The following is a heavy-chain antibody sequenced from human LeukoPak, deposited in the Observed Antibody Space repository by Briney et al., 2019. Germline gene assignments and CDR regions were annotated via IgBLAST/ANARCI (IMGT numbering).Heavy chain of an antibody. CDR2: INPNSGGT. Sequence: ASVKVSCKASGYTFTGYYMHWVRQAPGQGLEWMGWINPNSGGTNYAQKFQGRVTMTRDTSISTAYMELSRLRSDDTAVYYCARDALQLRLGELSLYHWGQATLVTVSS. D-gene: IGHD3-16*02. V-gene: IGHV1-2*02. J-gene: IGHJ5*02. CDR3: ARDALQLRLGELSLYH. CDR1: GYTFTGYY.